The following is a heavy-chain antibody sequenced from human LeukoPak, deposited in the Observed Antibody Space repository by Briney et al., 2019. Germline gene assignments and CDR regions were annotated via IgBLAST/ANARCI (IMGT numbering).Heavy chain of an antibody. J-gene: IGHJ6*02. Sequence: ASVKVSCKASGYTFTDYYINLIRQAPGQGLEWMGWINPNRGGTSYAQNFQGRVTMTRDTPITTAYMELSRLRSDDTAVYYCARDRPLYDYVWGSYRYTLPPVGMDVWGQGTTVTVSS. CDR3: ARDRPLYDYVWGSYRYTLPPVGMDV. D-gene: IGHD3-16*02. CDR2: INPNRGGT. CDR1: GYTFTDYY. V-gene: IGHV1-2*02.